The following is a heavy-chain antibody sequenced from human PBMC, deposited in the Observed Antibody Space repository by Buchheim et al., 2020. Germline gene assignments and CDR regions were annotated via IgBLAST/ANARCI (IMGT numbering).Heavy chain of an antibody. V-gene: IGHV4-4*07. J-gene: IGHJ4*02. CDR2: IYSRGNT. Sequence: QVRLQESGPGLVKPSETLSLTCSVSGDSMSDYYWSWIRQPAGKGLEWIGRIYSRGNTNYNHSLRSRVTMTVDTSPKQFNPRLRSVTAADTAVYYCAVGYYYDMAGKFVCYFDHWGQGAL. CDR1: GDSMSDYY. CDR3: AVGYYYDMAGKFVCYFDH. D-gene: IGHD3-22*01.